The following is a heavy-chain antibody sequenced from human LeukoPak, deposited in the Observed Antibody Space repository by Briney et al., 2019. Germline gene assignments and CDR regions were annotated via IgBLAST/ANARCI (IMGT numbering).Heavy chain of an antibody. CDR1: GGSVTSTNW. V-gene: IGHV4-4*02. CDR3: AREGGFYRPLDY. D-gene: IGHD3-3*01. Sequence: SETLSLTCGVSGGSVTSTNWWTSVRQPPGKGLEWIGEVHLDGRTNYNPSLKSRLTMSVDLSENHVSLKLTSVTAADTAVYYCAREGGFYRPLDYSGQGTLVTVSS. CDR2: VHLDGRT. J-gene: IGHJ4*02.